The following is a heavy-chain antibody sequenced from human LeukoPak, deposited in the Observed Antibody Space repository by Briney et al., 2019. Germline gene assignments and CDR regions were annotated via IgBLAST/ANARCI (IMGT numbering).Heavy chain of an antibody. CDR3: AKDRVPGLDGGWFDP. J-gene: IGHJ5*02. CDR1: GFTFDDYA. V-gene: IGHV3-9*01. D-gene: IGHD3-16*01. CDR2: ISWNSGSI. Sequence: GGSLRLSCAASGFTFDDYAMHWVRQAPGKDLEWVSGISWNSGSICYADSVKGRFTISRDNAKNSLYLQMNSLRAEDTALYYCAKDRVPGLDGGWFDPWGQGTLVTVSS.